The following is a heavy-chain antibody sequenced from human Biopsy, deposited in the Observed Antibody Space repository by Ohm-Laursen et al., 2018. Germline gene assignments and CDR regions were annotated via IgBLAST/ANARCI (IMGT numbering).Heavy chain of an antibody. CDR2: ISSSGATI. CDR3: ARARDDFVVVPAAFFDF. V-gene: IGHV3-11*01. Sequence: LSLTCAASGFTFSDHHMAWVRQAPGKGLEWLSYISSSGATIKYADSVKGRFTISRDNAKNSLYLRMNSLRAEDTAVYFCARARDDFVVVPAAFFDFWGQGTLVTVSS. J-gene: IGHJ4*02. CDR1: GFTFSDHH. D-gene: IGHD2-15*01.